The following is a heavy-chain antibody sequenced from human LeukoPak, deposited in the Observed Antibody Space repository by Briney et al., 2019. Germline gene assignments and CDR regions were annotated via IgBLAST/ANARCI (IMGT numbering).Heavy chain of an antibody. CDR1: GFTFSSYT. CDR3: AKDLVVTSNYYYYMDV. V-gene: IGHV3-21*01. J-gene: IGHJ6*03. Sequence: PGGSLRLSCAASGFTFSSYTMNWVRQAPGKGLEWVSSISSSNNYIYYSDSMKGRFTISRDNAKNSLYLQMNSLRAEDTAVYYCAKDLVVTSNYYYYMDVWGKGTTVTISS. D-gene: IGHD2-21*01. CDR2: ISSSNNYI.